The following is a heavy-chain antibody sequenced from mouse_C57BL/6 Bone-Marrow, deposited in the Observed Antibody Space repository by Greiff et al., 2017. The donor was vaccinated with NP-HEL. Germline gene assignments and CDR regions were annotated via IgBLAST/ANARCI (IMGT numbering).Heavy chain of an antibody. CDR2: INSDGGST. CDR1: EYEFPSHD. V-gene: IGHV5-2*03. CDR3: ARRGGGSYWYFDV. Sequence: EVNVVESGGGLVQPGESLKLSCESNEYEFPSHDMSWVRKTPEKRLELVAAINSDGGSTYYPDTMERRFIISRDNTKKTLYLQMSSLRSEDTALYYCARRGGGSYWYFDVWGTGTTVTVSS. J-gene: IGHJ1*03.